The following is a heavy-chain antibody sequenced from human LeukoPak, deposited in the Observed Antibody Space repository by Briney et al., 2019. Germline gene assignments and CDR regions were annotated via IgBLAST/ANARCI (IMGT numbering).Heavy chain of an antibody. Sequence: ASVKVSCKASGYTFTSYTFSWVRQPPGPGLERMVWISAYNGNTNYAQKIQGRVTMTTNTSTSTAYIELRSLRSDDTAVYCCCRYSDGYGLDYWGQGALVTVSS. V-gene: IGHV1-18*04. CDR2: ISAYNGNT. D-gene: IGHD5-18*01. CDR3: CRYSDGYGLDY. CDR1: GYTFTSYT. J-gene: IGHJ4*02.